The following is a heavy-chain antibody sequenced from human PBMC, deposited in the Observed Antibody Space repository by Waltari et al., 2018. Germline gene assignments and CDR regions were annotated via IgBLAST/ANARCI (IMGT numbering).Heavy chain of an antibody. CDR3: ASKRSGSIFYFAS. J-gene: IGHJ4*02. V-gene: IGHV3-30*02. D-gene: IGHD3-10*01. CDR2: TGYDGRYQ. Sequence: QVQLVESGGGVVQPGGSLTLSCAASGFPFSNYGMHWVRQAPGKGLEGVAPTGYDGRYQYYADAVKGRFAISRDNSRYILYLQMNSLRPEDTAVYFCASKRSGSIFYFASWGQGTLVTVSS. CDR1: GFPFSNYG.